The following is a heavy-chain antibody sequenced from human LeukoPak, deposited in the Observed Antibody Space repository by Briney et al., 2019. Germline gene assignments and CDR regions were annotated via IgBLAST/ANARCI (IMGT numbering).Heavy chain of an antibody. CDR3: AKDIEAAGLFFDY. J-gene: IGHJ4*02. D-gene: IGHD6-13*01. V-gene: IGHV3-11*04. Sequence: GGSLRLSCAASGFTFSAFRMAWIRQAPGKGLQWVSYISNGGDIYSADSVKGRFTISRDNAKNSLYLQMNSLRAEDTALYYCAKDIEAAGLFFDYWGQGTLVTVSS. CDR2: ISNGGDI. CDR1: GFTFSAFR.